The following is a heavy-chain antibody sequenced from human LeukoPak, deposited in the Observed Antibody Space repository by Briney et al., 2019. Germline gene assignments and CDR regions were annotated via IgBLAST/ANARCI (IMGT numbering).Heavy chain of an antibody. V-gene: IGHV3-66*01. J-gene: IGHJ4*02. CDR3: ARSGVAATVYYFDY. CDR1: GVTVSSNY. CDR2: IYSGGST. Sequence: QPGGSLRLSCAASGVTVSSNYMSWVRHAPGKGMEWASVIYSGGSTYYADSVKGRFTISRDNSKNTLYLQMNSLGAEDRAVYYCARSGVAATVYYFDYWGQGTLVSVSS. D-gene: IGHD2-15*01.